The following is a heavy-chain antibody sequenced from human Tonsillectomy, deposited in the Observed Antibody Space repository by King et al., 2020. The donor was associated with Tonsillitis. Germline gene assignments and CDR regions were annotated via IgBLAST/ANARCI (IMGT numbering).Heavy chain of an antibody. Sequence: QLQESGPGLVKPSETLSLTCTVSGGSISSYYWSWIRQPPGKGLEWIWYIYYSGSTNYNPSLKSRVTISVDTSKNQFSLKLSSVTAADTAVYYCARDRRPYYFDYWGQGTLVTVSS. CDR3: ARDRRPYYFDY. CDR2: IYYSGST. V-gene: IGHV4-59*01. CDR1: GGSISSYY. D-gene: IGHD1-1*01. J-gene: IGHJ4*02.